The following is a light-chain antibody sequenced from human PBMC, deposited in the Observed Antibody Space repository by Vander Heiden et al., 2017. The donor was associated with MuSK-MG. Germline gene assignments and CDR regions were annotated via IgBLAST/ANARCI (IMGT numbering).Light chain of an antibody. V-gene: IGKV1-39*01. CDR1: QNMNTF. CDR3: QHRDRTPIT. Sequence: DIQLTQSPSSLSASVGDRVTISCRASQNMNTFLNWFQQKPGKPPTLLIYGTSTLDSGVPSRFSGSGSGTDFTLTISRLQAEDFATYYCQHRDRTPITFGGGTMVDIK. CDR2: GTS. J-gene: IGKJ4*01.